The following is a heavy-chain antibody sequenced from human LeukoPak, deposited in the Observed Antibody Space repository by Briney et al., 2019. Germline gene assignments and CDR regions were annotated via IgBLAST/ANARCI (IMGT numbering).Heavy chain of an antibody. CDR3: ARDAEIAAAGPLFDY. CDR1: GGSISSSSYY. J-gene: IGHJ4*02. CDR2: IYYSGST. V-gene: IGHV4-39*07. D-gene: IGHD6-13*01. Sequence: SETLSLTCTVSGGSISSSSYYWGWIRQPPGKGLEWIGSIYYSGSTYYNPSLKSRVTISVDTSKNQFSLKLSSVTAADTAVYYCARDAEIAAAGPLFDYWGQGTLVTVSS.